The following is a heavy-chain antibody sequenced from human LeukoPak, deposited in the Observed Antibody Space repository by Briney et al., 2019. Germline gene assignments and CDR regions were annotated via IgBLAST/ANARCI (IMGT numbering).Heavy chain of an antibody. CDR3: ARDLYYYDSSGPDYYGMDV. CDR1: GFTFSSYA. V-gene: IGHV3-33*08. CDR2: IWYDGSNK. J-gene: IGHJ6*02. D-gene: IGHD3-22*01. Sequence: GGSLRLSCAASGFTFSSYAMSWVRQAPGKGLEWVAVIWYDGSNKYYADSVKGRFTISRDNSKNTLYLQMNSLRAEDTAVYYCARDLYYYDSSGPDYYGMDVWGQGTTVTVSS.